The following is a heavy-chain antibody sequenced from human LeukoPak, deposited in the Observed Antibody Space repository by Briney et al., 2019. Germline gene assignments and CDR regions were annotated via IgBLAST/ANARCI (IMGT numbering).Heavy chain of an antibody. J-gene: IGHJ4*02. Sequence: GGSLRLSCAASRITFTYWMSWVRQAPGKGLEWVANIKQDGSEKYYVDSVKGRFTVSRDNAKKSLFLQMNSLRAQDTAVYYCASSFSDDFWSGHFWGQGTLVTVSS. CDR2: IKQDGSEK. CDR1: RITFTYW. V-gene: IGHV3-7*01. D-gene: IGHD3-3*01. CDR3: ASSFSDDFWSGHF.